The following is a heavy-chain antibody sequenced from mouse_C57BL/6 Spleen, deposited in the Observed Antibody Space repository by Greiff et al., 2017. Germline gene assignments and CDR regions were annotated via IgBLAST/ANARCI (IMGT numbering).Heavy chain of an antibody. D-gene: IGHD1-1*01. CDR2: IYPGDGDT. CDR3: AREPLYYYGSSYYFDY. CDR1: GYAFSSSW. J-gene: IGHJ2*01. Sequence: VQLQQSGPELVKPGASVKISCKASGYAFSSSWMNWVKQRPGKGLEWIGRIYPGDGDTNYNGKFKGKATLTADKSSSTAYMQLSSLTSEDSAVYFCAREPLYYYGSSYYFDYWGQGTTLTVSS. V-gene: IGHV1-82*01.